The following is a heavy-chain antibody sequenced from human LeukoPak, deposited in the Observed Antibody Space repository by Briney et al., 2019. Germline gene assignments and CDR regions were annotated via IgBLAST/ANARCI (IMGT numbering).Heavy chain of an antibody. CDR2: INPNSGGT. Sequence: ASVEVSCKASGYTFNDYYMHWVRQAPGQGLEWMGWINPNSGGTNYAQKLQGRVTMTTDTSTSTAYMELRSLRSDDTAVYYCAREPSGYTAFTDYWGQGTLVTVSS. J-gene: IGHJ4*02. V-gene: IGHV1-2*02. CDR1: GYTFNDYY. D-gene: IGHD3-22*01. CDR3: AREPSGYTAFTDY.